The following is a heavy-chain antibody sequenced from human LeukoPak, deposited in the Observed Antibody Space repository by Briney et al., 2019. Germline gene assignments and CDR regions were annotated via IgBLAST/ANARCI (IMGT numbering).Heavy chain of an antibody. V-gene: IGHV3-23*01. CDR2: IWNSGGGP. CDR3: GQRYWSGDTCHSAFDY. CDR1: GFSFSNNA. Sequence: QSGGSLRLSHAASGFSFSNNAMSWLRQAPGNGLEWVSSIWNSGGGPYYADSLQGRFTISRDNAKNPLYLQMDSRRAEGPAVACCGQRYWSGDTCHSAFDYWGQGTLVTVSS. J-gene: IGHJ4*02. D-gene: IGHD2-15*01.